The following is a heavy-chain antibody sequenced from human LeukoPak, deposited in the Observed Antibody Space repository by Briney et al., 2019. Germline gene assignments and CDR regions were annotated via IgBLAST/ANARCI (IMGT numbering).Heavy chain of an antibody. CDR2: IFPGDSDA. V-gene: IGHV5-51*01. D-gene: IGHD1-26*01. J-gene: IGHJ4*02. Sequence: RGESLEISCKGSGYSFSSYCIGWVRQMPGKGLEWMGIIFPGDSDARYSPSFQGQVTISADKSINTAYLQWSSLKASDTAMYYCAKGSGSYYLTPFDYWGQGTLVTVSS. CDR3: AKGSGSYYLTPFDY. CDR1: GYSFSSYC.